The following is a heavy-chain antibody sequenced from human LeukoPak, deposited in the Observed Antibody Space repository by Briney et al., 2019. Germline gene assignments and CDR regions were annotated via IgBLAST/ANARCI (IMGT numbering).Heavy chain of an antibody. CDR1: GFTFSSSG. V-gene: IGHV3-23*05. Sequence: GGSLRLSCAASGFTFSSSGMSWIRQAPGKGLEWVSGITNTGGVTLYADSVKGRLTVSRDNSKNTLYLHMNSLRADDTAVYYCAKLASEVATIPHYWGQGTLVTVSS. CDR2: ITNTGGVT. CDR3: AKLASEVATIPHY. J-gene: IGHJ4*02. D-gene: IGHD5-12*01.